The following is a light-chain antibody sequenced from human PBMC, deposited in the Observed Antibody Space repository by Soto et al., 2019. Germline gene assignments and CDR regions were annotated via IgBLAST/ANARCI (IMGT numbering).Light chain of an antibody. J-gene: IGLJ2*01. CDR2: EVS. CDR3: SSYTGDTTPV. CDR1: SSDVGGYNY. V-gene: IGLV2-8*01. Sequence: QSALTQPPSASGSPGQSVTISCTGTSSDVGGYNYVSWYQQHPGKAPKLMIYEVSKRPSGVPDRFSGSKSGNTASLTVSGLQAEDEADYYCSSYTGDTTPVFGGGTKLTVL.